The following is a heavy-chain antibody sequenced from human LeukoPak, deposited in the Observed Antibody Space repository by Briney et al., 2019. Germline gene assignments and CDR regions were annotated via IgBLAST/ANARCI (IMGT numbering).Heavy chain of an antibody. Sequence: GGSLRLSCAASGFGLGSYNMYWVRQAPGKGLEWVTLISFNGNDKKYADSVKGRFTVSRDNSKNTLYLQMNSLRAEDTAVYYCARLPMVRGVSQLGFYHLRRGAFDIWGQGTMVTVSS. D-gene: IGHD3-10*01. CDR1: GFGLGSYN. CDR3: ARLPMVRGVSQLGFYHLRRGAFDI. CDR2: ISFNGNDK. J-gene: IGHJ3*02. V-gene: IGHV3-30*03.